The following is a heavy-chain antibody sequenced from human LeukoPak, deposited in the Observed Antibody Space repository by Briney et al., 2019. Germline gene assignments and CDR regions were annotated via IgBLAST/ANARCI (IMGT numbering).Heavy chain of an antibody. CDR1: GFAFSTYA. D-gene: IGHD2-2*01. Sequence: GGSLTLSCAASGFAFSTYAMNWVRQTPGKGLEWVSGLIDNGGSTYYADSVKGRFTISRDNSKNTLFLQMNSLRAEDTAVYYCAKLGCSSTLCNINYWAQGLQVTVSS. J-gene: IGHJ4*02. CDR3: AKLGCSSTLCNINY. CDR2: LIDNGGST. V-gene: IGHV3-23*01.